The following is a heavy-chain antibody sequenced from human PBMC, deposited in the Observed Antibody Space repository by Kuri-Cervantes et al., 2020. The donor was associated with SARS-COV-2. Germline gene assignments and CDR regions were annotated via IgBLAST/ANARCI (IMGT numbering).Heavy chain of an antibody. CDR2: IIPILGIA. J-gene: IGHJ4*02. CDR3: ATSIPPYYYDSSGYPGLFDY. D-gene: IGHD3-22*01. V-gene: IGHV1-69*10. Sequence: SVKVSCKASGGTFSSYAISWVRQAPGQGLEWMGGIIPILGIANYAQKFQGRVTMTRDTSTSTVYMELSSLRSEDTAVYYCATSIPPYYYDSSGYPGLFDYWGQGTLVTVSS. CDR1: GGTFSSYA.